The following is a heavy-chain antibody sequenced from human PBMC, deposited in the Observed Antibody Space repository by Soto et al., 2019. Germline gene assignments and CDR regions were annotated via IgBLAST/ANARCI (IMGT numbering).Heavy chain of an antibody. CDR1: GGSISSSSYY. Sequence: SETLSLTCTVSGGSISSSSYYWGWIRQPPGKGLEWIGSIYYSGSTYYNPSLKSRVTISVDTSKNQFSLKLSSVTAADTAVYYCARDWGVYYGMDVWGQGTTVTVSS. J-gene: IGHJ6*02. D-gene: IGHD3-16*01. CDR2: IYYSGST. V-gene: IGHV4-39*02. CDR3: ARDWGVYYGMDV.